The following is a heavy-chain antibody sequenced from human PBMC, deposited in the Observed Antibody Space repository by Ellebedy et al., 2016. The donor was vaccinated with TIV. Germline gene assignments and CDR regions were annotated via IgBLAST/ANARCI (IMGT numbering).Heavy chain of an antibody. D-gene: IGHD2-21*01. CDR1: GLTFITFS. V-gene: IGHV3-7*03. Sequence: LSLTCAASGLTFITFSMSWVRQAPGKGLEWVATIKPDGSEMYYVDSVKGRFTISRDNAKNSLYLQMNSLRAEDTAVYYCTRGGATFDYWGQGTRVTVSS. J-gene: IGHJ4*02. CDR2: IKPDGSEM. CDR3: TRGGATFDY.